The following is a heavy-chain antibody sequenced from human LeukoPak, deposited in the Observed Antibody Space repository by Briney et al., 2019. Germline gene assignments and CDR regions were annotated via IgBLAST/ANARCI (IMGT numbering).Heavy chain of an antibody. CDR1: GYTFTSYY. CDR2: INPSGGST. D-gene: IGHD3-22*01. V-gene: IGHV1-46*01. Sequence: ASVKVSCKASGYTFTSYYMHWVRQAPGQGLEWMGIINPSGGSTSYAQKFQGRVTMTRDTSTSTVYMELSSLRSEDTAVYYCARRSVYYYDSSGQDDAFDIWGQGTMVTVSS. J-gene: IGHJ3*02. CDR3: ARRSVYYYDSSGQDDAFDI.